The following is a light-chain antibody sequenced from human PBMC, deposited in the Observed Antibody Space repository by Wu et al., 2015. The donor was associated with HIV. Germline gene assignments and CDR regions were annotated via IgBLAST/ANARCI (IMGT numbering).Light chain of an antibody. Sequence: DIQMTQSPSSLSASVGDRVTITCRASQEISNYVAWYQQKPGKVPKLMIHAATTLQSGVPSRFSGSGSGTDFTLTISSLQPEDVATYYCQKYNTAPWTFGQGTKVEMK. CDR2: AAT. CDR3: QKYNTAPWT. CDR1: QEISNY. V-gene: IGKV1-27*01. J-gene: IGKJ1*01.